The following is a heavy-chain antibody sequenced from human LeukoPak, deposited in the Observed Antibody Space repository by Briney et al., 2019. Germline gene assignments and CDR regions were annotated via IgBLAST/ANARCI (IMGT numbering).Heavy chain of an antibody. D-gene: IGHD6-13*01. Sequence: GGSLRLSCAASGFTFSSDGMHWVRQAPGKGLEGLTFISYDANTKYYSDSVRGRFTVSRDNSKNTMYLQMNSLRPEDTAMYYCAKDRASSWSLDYWGQGNLVTVSS. CDR3: AKDRASSWSLDY. CDR2: ISYDANTK. CDR1: GFTFSSDG. V-gene: IGHV3-30*18. J-gene: IGHJ4*02.